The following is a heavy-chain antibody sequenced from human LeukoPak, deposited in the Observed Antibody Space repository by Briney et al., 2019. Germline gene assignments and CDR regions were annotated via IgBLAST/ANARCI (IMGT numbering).Heavy chain of an antibody. Sequence: GSLRLSCAASGFTFSSYAMSWVRQAPGKGLEWVSAISGSGGSTYYADSVKGRFTISRDNSKNTLYLQMNSLRAEDTAVYYCAKGVVGATNVYYYYGMDVWGQGTTVTVSS. J-gene: IGHJ6*02. CDR2: ISGSGGST. V-gene: IGHV3-23*01. CDR1: GFTFSSYA. D-gene: IGHD1-26*01. CDR3: AKGVVGATNVYYYYGMDV.